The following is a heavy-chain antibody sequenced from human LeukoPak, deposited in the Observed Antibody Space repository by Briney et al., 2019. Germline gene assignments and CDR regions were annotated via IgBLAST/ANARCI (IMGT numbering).Heavy chain of an antibody. D-gene: IGHD3-10*01. Sequence: PSETLSLTCAVSGYSISSGYYWGWIRQPPGKGLEWIGSIYHSGSTYYNPSLKSRVTISVDTSKNQFSLNLSSVTAADTAVYYCARSGSGSYDAFDIWGQGTMVTVSS. J-gene: IGHJ3*02. CDR3: ARSGSGSYDAFDI. CDR2: IYHSGST. V-gene: IGHV4-38-2*01. CDR1: GYSISSGYY.